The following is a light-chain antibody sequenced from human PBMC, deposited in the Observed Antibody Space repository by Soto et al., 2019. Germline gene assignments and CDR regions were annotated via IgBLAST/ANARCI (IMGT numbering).Light chain of an antibody. CDR1: QSVMNN. CDR2: YAS. J-gene: IGKJ4*01. CDR3: PQFHRWPVT. V-gene: IGKV3-15*01. Sequence: EIVMTQSPATLSVSPGERVTLSCRASQSVMNNLAWYQRKPGQAPRLLLSYASTGAPVHPARFTVSCYGTDFTLTINTLRSADFAAYYCPQFHRWPVTFGGGAKVEI.